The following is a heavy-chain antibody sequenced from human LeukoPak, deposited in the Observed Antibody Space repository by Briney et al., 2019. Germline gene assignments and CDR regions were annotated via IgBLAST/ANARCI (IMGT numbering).Heavy chain of an antibody. D-gene: IGHD3/OR15-3a*01. J-gene: IGHJ4*02. CDR2: ITGSSSTI. V-gene: IGHV3-48*01. CDR1: GFSFSSYS. Sequence: GGSLRLSCAASGFSFSSYSLNWVRQAARKGLEWVSYITGSSSTINYADSVKGRFTISRDKAKNSLYLQMNSLRAEDTAVYYCARTGLGMYSFDSWGRGTLVTVSS. CDR3: ARTGLGMYSFDS.